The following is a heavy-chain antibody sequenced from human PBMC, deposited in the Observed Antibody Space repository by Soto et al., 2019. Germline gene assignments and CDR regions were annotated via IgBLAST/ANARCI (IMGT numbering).Heavy chain of an antibody. Sequence: SETLSLTCTVSGGSISSYYWSWIRQPPGKGLEWIGYIYYSGSTNYNPSLKSRVTISVDTSKNQFSLKLSSVTAADTAVYYCASGILLGAHYYYMDVWGKGTTVTVSS. J-gene: IGHJ6*03. V-gene: IGHV4-59*01. D-gene: IGHD7-27*01. CDR1: GGSISSYY. CDR3: ASGILLGAHYYYMDV. CDR2: IYYSGST.